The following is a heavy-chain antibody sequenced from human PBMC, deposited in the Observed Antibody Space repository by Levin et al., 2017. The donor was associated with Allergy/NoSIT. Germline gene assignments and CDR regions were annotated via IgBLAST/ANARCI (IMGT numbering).Heavy chain of an antibody. CDR3: AREPTSALDV. CDR2: INSDGSSI. D-gene: IGHD2-2*01. J-gene: IGHJ3*01. CDR1: GFTFSNSW. V-gene: IGHV3-74*01. Sequence: PGGSLRLSCAASGFTFSNSWMHWVRQAPGEGLVWVSRINSDGSSIVYADSVKGRFTISRDNAKNTVYLQMNSLTAEDTAVYFCAREPTSALDVWGQGTMVTVSS.